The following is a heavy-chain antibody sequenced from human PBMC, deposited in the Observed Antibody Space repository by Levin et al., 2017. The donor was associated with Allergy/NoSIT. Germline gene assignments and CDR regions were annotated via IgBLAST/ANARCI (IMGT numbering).Heavy chain of an antibody. CDR3: ARIRPSTELMDV. Sequence: QTLSLTCTFSGFSLSTIATRVSWIRQPPGKALEWLARVDWDDAKFYSTSLKTRLTISKDSSKNQVVLTMTNMDPVDTATYYCARIRPSTELMDVWGQGTTVTVSS. CDR2: VDWDDAK. D-gene: IGHD1-7*01. J-gene: IGHJ6*02. CDR1: GFSLSTIATR. V-gene: IGHV2-70*04.